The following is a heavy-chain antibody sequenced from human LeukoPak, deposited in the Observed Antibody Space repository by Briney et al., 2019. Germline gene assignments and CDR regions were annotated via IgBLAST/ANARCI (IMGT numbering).Heavy chain of an antibody. CDR2: IYYSGST. CDR1: GGSISSSNYY. CDR3: ARGIAVAGRGDY. D-gene: IGHD6-19*01. V-gene: IGHV4-39*07. J-gene: IGHJ4*02. Sequence: SETLSLTCTVSGGSISSSNYYWGWIRQPPGKGLEWIGSIYYSGSTYYNPSLKSRVTISVDTSKNQFSLNLSSVTAADTAVYYCARGIAVAGRGDYWGQGTLVTVSS.